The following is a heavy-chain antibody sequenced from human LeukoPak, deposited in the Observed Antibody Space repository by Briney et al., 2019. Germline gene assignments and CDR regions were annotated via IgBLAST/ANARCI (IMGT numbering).Heavy chain of an antibody. J-gene: IGHJ4*02. D-gene: IGHD6-19*01. CDR3: ARDQLGYSSGWYKSGYYFDY. Sequence: ASVKVSCKASGYTFTSYGISWVRQAPGQGLEWMGWISAYNGNTNYAQKLQGRVTMTSDTSTSTAYMELRSLRSDDTAVYYCARDQLGYSSGWYKSGYYFDYWGQGTLVTVSS. CDR2: ISAYNGNT. V-gene: IGHV1-18*01. CDR1: GYTFTSYG.